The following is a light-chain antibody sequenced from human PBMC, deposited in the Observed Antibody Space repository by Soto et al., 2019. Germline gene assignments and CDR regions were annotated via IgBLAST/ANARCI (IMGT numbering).Light chain of an antibody. CDR3: CSYAGSKVNWL. Sequence: QSALTQPASVSVSPGQSITISCTGTSSDIGNYNLVSWYQQHPGKAPKLIIYEGSKRPSGVSDRFSGSKSGNTASLTISGLQAEDEAYYYCCSYAGSKVNWLFGGGTKLTVL. CDR2: EGS. J-gene: IGLJ3*02. V-gene: IGLV2-23*01. CDR1: SSDIGNYNL.